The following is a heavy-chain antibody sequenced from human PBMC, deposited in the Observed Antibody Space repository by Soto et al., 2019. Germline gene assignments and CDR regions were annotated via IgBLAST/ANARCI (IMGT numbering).Heavy chain of an antibody. Sequence: RRLSCAASGFTFSSYAMHWVRQAPGKGLEWVAVISYDGSNKYYADSVKGRFTISRDNSKNTLYLQMNSLRAEDTAVYYCARQEVECFDTWGQGTLVTVSS. CDR3: ARQEVECFDT. CDR2: ISYDGSNK. D-gene: IGHD3-3*01. J-gene: IGHJ5*02. CDR1: GFTFSSYA. V-gene: IGHV3-30-3*01.